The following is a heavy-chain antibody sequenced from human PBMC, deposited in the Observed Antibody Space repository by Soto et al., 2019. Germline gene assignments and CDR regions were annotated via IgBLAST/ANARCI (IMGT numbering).Heavy chain of an antibody. Sequence: ASVKVSCKASGYTFTSYYMHWVRQAPGQGLEWMGIINPSGGSTSYAQKFQGRVTMTRDTSTSTVYMELSSLRSEDTAVYYCAKMVGRIVGATTGPLDIWGRGTLVT. V-gene: IGHV1-46*01. J-gene: IGHJ3*02. CDR1: GYTFTSYY. CDR3: AKMVGRIVGATTGPLDI. CDR2: INPSGGST. D-gene: IGHD1-26*01.